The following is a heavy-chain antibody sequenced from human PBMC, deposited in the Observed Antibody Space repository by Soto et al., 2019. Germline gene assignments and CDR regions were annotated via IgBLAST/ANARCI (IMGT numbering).Heavy chain of an antibody. V-gene: IGHV3-11*01. CDR1: GFTFSDYY. CDR3: ARDRVNSSSFFYYRMDV. Sequence: GGSLRLSCAASGFTFSDYYMSWIRQAPGKGLEWVSYISSSGSTIYYADSVKGRFTISRDNAKNSLYLQMNSLRAEDTAVYYCARDRVNSSSFFYYRMDVWGQGTTVTVSS. CDR2: ISSSGSTI. J-gene: IGHJ6*02. D-gene: IGHD6-6*01.